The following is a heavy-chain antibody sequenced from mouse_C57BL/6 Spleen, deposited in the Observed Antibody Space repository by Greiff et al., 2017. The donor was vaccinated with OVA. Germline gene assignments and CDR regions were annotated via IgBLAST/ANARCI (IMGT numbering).Heavy chain of an antibody. CDR3: ARSLYYDYYRGAMDY. J-gene: IGHJ4*01. D-gene: IGHD2-4*01. CDR2: IYPRSGNT. V-gene: IGHV1-81*01. CDR1: GYTFTSYG. Sequence: QVPLQQSGAELARPGASVKLSCKASGYTFTSYGISWVKQRTGQGLEWIGEIYPRSGNTYYNEKFKGKATLTADKSSSTAYMELRSLTSEDSAVSFCARSLYYDYYRGAMDYWGQGTSVTVSS.